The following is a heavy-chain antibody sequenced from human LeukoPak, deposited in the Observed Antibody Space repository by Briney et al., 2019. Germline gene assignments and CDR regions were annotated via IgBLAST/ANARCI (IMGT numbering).Heavy chain of an antibody. J-gene: IGHJ4*02. V-gene: IGHV3-23*01. CDR3: AKTRPIVVPAAMDY. D-gene: IGHD2-2*01. CDR1: GTTLSNYG. Sequence: GGSLRLSCAVSGTTLSNYGMSWVRQAPGKGLEWVSAISGSGGSTYYADSVKGRFTISRDNSKNTLYLQMNSLRAEDTAVYYCAKTRPIVVPAAMDYWGQGTLVTVSS. CDR2: ISGSGGST.